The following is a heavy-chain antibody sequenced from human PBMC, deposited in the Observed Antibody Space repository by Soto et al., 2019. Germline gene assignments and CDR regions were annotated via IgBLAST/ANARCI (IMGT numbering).Heavy chain of an antibody. CDR3: AKDSNSEQWLLGIYY. D-gene: IGHD6-19*01. Sequence: GGSLRLSCAASGFTFSSYAMTWVRQAPGKGLEWVSAISGNGGSTYYADSVKGRFTISRDNSKNTLYLQMNSLRAEDTAVYYCAKDSNSEQWLLGIYYWGQGTLVTVSS. CDR2: ISGNGGST. CDR1: GFTFSSYA. V-gene: IGHV3-23*01. J-gene: IGHJ4*02.